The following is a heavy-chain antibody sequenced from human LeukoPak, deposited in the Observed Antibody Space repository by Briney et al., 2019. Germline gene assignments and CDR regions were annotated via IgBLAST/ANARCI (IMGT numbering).Heavy chain of an antibody. V-gene: IGHV1-8*01. J-gene: IGHJ6*02. D-gene: IGHD6-19*01. CDR2: MNPNSGNT. Sequence: ASVKVSCKASGYTFTSYDINWVRQATGQGFEWMGWMNPNSGNTGYAQKFQGRVTMTRNTSISTAYMELSSLRSEDTAVYYCARAPPGRQWLDLPHYYYYGMDVWGQGTTVTVSS. CDR3: ARAPPGRQWLDLPHYYYYGMDV. CDR1: GYTFTSYD.